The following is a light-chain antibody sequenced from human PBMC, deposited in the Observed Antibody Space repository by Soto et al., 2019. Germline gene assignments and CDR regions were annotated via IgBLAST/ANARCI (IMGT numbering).Light chain of an antibody. CDR2: AAS. V-gene: IGKV1-12*01. Sequence: DIQMTQSPSSVSASVGDRVTITCRASRAIDIYLAWYQQKPGQAPKLLIYAASTLQSGVPSRFRGSGSGTAFTLNICSLQPEDFATYFCQQANSLPYTFGQGTKLEI. CDR1: RAIDIY. J-gene: IGKJ2*01. CDR3: QQANSLPYT.